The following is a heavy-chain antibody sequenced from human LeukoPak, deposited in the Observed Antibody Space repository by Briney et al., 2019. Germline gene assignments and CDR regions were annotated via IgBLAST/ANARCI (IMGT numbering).Heavy chain of an antibody. D-gene: IGHD2-15*01. J-gene: IGHJ4*02. CDR3: ARVHPEKGYCSGGSCYGPYDY. CDR1: GGSFSGYY. Sequence: PSETLSLTCAVYGGSFSGYYWSWIRQPPGKGLEWIGEINHSGSTNYNPSLKSRVTISVDTSKNQFSLKLSSVTAADTAVYYCARVHPEKGYCSGGSCYGPYDYWGQGTLVTVSS. V-gene: IGHV4-34*01. CDR2: INHSGST.